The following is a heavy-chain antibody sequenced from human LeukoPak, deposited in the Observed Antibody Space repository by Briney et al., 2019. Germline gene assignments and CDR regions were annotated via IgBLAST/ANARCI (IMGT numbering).Heavy chain of an antibody. CDR3: VKWGDYDILTGYYVPDF. CDR1: GFISRNYA. D-gene: IGHD3-9*01. J-gene: IGHJ4*02. Sequence: GASLRLSCAASGFISRNYAMSWVRQAPGKGLEWVSAITGSGDTTFYADSVKGRFTISRDNSKNALYVEMNTLRAEDTAVYYCVKWGDYDILTGYYVPDFWGQGTLVTVSS. V-gene: IGHV3-23*01. CDR2: ITGSGDTT.